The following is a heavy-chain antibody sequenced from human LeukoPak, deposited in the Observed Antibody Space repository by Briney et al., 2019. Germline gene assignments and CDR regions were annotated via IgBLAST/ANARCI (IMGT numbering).Heavy chain of an antibody. CDR3: ARGYGSGSYSLSTFDY. V-gene: IGHV3-33*01. Sequence: PGGSLRLSCAASGFTFSSYGMHWVRQAPGKGLGWVAIIWSDGSNKYYADSVKGRFTISRDNSKNTLYLQMNSLRAEDMAVYYCARGYGSGSYSLSTFDYWGQGTLVTVSS. CDR2: IWSDGSNK. CDR1: GFTFSSYG. J-gene: IGHJ4*02. D-gene: IGHD3-10*01.